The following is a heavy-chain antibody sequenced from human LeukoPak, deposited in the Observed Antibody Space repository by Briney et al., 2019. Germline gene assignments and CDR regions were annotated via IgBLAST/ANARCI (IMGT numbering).Heavy chain of an antibody. D-gene: IGHD3-22*01. J-gene: IGHJ4*02. CDR3: ARGPPYYYDSSGYYYFDY. CDR1: GGSISSSSYY. Sequence: SETLSLTCTVSGGSISSSSYYWGWIRQPPGKGLEWIGSIYYSGSTNYNPSLKSRVTISVDTSKNQFSLKLSSVTAADTAVYYCARGPPYYYDSSGYYYFDYWGQGTLVTVSS. CDR2: IYYSGST. V-gene: IGHV4-39*07.